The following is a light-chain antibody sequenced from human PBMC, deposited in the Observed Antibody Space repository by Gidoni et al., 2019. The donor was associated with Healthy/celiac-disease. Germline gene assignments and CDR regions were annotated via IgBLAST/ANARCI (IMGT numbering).Light chain of an antibody. CDR2: AAS. CDR3: QQSYSTPYSA. J-gene: IGKJ3*01. V-gene: IGKV1-39*01. Sequence: DIEMTQSPSSLSASVADRVTITCRASQSISSYLNWYQQKPGKAPKLLIYAASSLQSGVPARFSGSGSGTEFTLTISSLQPEDFATYYCQQSYSTPYSAFGPGTKVDIK. CDR1: QSISSY.